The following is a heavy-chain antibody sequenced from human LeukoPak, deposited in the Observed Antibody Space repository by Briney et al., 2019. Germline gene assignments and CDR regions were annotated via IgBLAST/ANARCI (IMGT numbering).Heavy chain of an antibody. CDR2: IGSSSSSI. J-gene: IGHJ3*02. CDR3: ARKGNGYISEAFDN. CDR1: GLTFSIYS. D-gene: IGHD5-24*01. Sequence: GGSLRLSCAASGLTFSIYSMNWVRQAPGKGLEWVSSIGSSSSSIYYAESVKGRFSISRDTGENSMYLQMNSLRAEDTAVKYCARKGNGYISEAFDNWGQGTMVTASS. V-gene: IGHV3-21*01.